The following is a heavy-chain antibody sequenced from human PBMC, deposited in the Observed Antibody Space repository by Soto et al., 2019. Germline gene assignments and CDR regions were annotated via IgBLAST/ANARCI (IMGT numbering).Heavy chain of an antibody. V-gene: IGHV3-30*18. J-gene: IGHJ4*02. D-gene: IGHD5-18*01. CDR2: ISYDGSNK. Sequence: QVQLVESGGGVGQPGRSLRLSCAASGFTCSTYGMHWVRQAPGTGLEWVAVISYDGSNKYYADSVKGRFTISRDNSKNTLYLQMSSLRAEDTAVYYCAKGFSYSVIDYWGQGTLVTVSS. CDR1: GFTCSTYG. CDR3: AKGFSYSVIDY.